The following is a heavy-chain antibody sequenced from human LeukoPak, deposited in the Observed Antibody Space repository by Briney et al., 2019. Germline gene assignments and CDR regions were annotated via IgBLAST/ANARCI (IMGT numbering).Heavy chain of an antibody. CDR1: GGSISSGGYY. CDR2: INHSGST. J-gene: IGHJ2*01. CDR3: ARAGYSYGYKWYFDL. D-gene: IGHD5-18*01. Sequence: PSETLSLTCAVSGGSISSGGYYWSWIRQPPGKGLEWIGEINHSGSTNYNPSLKSRVTISVDTSKNQFSLKLSSVTAADTAVYYCARAGYSYGYKWYFDLWGRGTLVTVSS. V-gene: IGHV4-34*01.